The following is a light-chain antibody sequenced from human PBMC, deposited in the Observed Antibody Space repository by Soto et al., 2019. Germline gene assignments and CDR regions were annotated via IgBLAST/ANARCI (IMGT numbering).Light chain of an antibody. CDR2: GAS. V-gene: IGKV3-20*01. CDR1: QSVGSGA. Sequence: EIVLTQSPGTLSLSPGEGATLSCRASQSVGSGAFAWYQQKPGQAPRLLIFGASSRATDIPDRFSGSGFGTQFTLTISRLEPEDFAVYYCHQYADSAHTFGQGTKLEIK. J-gene: IGKJ2*01. CDR3: HQYADSAHT.